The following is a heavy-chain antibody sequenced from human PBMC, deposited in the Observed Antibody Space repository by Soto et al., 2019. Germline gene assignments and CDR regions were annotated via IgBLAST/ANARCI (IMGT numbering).Heavy chain of an antibody. CDR2: IYYSGNT. CDR3: ERDQGIRASSPFDY. D-gene: IGHD1-20*01. Sequence: PSETLSLTCTVSGDSISSYYWSWIRQPPGKGLEWIGFIYYSGNTNYNPSLKSRVTMSIDTSKNQFSLKLSSVTAADTAVYYCERDQGIRASSPFDYWGLGSLVTVS. J-gene: IGHJ4*02. V-gene: IGHV4-59*01. CDR1: GDSISSYY.